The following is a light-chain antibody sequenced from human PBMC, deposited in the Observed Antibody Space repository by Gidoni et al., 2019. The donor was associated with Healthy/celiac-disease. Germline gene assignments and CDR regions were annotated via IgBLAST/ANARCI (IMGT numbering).Light chain of an antibody. CDR3: MQALQTPWT. Sequence: DIVMTQSPLSLPVTPGEPASISCRSSQSLLHSNGYNYLDWYLQKPGQSPQLLIDLGSNRASGVPDRFSGSGSCTDFTLKISRVEAEDVGVYYCMQALQTPWTFGQGTKVEIK. J-gene: IGKJ1*01. CDR1: QSLLHSNGYNY. V-gene: IGKV2-28*01. CDR2: LGS.